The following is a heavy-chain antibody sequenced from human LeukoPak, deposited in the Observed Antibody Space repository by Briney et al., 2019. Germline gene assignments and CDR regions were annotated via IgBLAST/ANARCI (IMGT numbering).Heavy chain of an antibody. Sequence: ASVKVSCKASGYTFTGYYMHWVRQAPGQGLEWMGWINPNSGGTNYAQKFQGRVTMTRDTSISTAYMELSRLRSDDMAVYYCARTKVGATIYFDYWGQGTLVTVSS. D-gene: IGHD1-26*01. CDR3: ARTKVGATIYFDY. CDR2: INPNSGGT. J-gene: IGHJ4*02. V-gene: IGHV1-2*02. CDR1: GYTFTGYY.